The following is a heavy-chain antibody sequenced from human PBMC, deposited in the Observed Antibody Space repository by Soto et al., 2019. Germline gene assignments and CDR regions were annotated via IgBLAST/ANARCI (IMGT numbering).Heavy chain of an antibody. CDR2: ISAYNGNT. Sequence: ASVKVSCKASGYTFTSYGISWVRQAPGQGLEWMGWISAYNGNTNYAQKLQGRVTMTTDTSTSTAYMELRSLRSDDTAVYYCARGRDSYRYYYYYGMDVWGQGTTVTVS. CDR3: ARGRDSYRYYYYYGMDV. V-gene: IGHV1-18*04. CDR1: GYTFTSYG. J-gene: IGHJ6*02.